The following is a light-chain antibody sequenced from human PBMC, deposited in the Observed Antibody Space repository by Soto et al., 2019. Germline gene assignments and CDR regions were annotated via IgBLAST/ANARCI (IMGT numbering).Light chain of an antibody. CDR3: GTWDISLSRV. Sequence: QSVLTQPPSVSAAPGQKVTISCSGSSSDIGRHHVSWYQQLPGTAPKLLIYENNKRPSGIPDPFSGSKSGTSATLGITGLQTGDEADYYCGTWDISLSRVFGTGTKVTVL. CDR1: SSDIGRHH. J-gene: IGLJ1*01. CDR2: ENN. V-gene: IGLV1-51*02.